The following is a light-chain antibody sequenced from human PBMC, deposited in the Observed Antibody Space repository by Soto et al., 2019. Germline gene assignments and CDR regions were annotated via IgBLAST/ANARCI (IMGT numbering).Light chain of an antibody. V-gene: IGKV1-39*01. CDR1: QSIDSH. J-gene: IGKJ1*01. CDR2: AAS. Sequence: IQMTQSPSSLSASVGDRVTITCRASQSIDSHSNWYQQKPGKAPKLLIYAASTLQSDVPSRFSGSGSGTYFTLTINSLQPEDFATYYCQQSYSTPQTFGQGTKVDTK. CDR3: QQSYSTPQT.